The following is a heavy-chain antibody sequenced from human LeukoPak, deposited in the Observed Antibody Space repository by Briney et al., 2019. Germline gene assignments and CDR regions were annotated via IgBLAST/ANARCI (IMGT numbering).Heavy chain of an antibody. CDR1: GFTFSSNA. Sequence: GGSLRLSCAASGFTFSSNAMSWVRQAPGKGLEWVSTISSGGSTYYSDSVKGRFTISRDTSKNTLYLQMNSLRAEDTAVYYCTKDRVDTTKHHDYWGQGTLVTVSS. V-gene: IGHV3-23*01. J-gene: IGHJ4*02. D-gene: IGHD5-18*01. CDR2: ISSGGST. CDR3: TKDRVDTTKHHDY.